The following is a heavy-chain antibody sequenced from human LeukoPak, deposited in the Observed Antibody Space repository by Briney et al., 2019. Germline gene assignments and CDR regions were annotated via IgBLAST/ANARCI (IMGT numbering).Heavy chain of an antibody. D-gene: IGHD3-22*01. CDR2: INGDGSST. V-gene: IGHV3-74*01. CDR1: GFTFSSYW. CDR3: ARGGHYYDSSIDY. Sequence: GGSLRLSCAASGFTFSSYWMHWVRQAPGKGLVWVSRINGDGSSTSYADSVKGRFTISRDNSKNTLHLQMSSLKADDTAVYYCARGGHYYDSSIDYWGQGTLVTVSS. J-gene: IGHJ4*02.